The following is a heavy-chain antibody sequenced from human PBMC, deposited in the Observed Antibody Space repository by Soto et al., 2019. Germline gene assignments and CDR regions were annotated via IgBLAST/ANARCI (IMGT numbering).Heavy chain of an antibody. V-gene: IGHV4-59*01. Sequence: SETLSLTCTVSGGSISSYYWSWIRQPPGKGLEWIGYIYYSGSTNYNPSLKSRVTISVDTSKNQFSLKLSSVTAADTAVYYCARGELYCSGSTCYSNRPFDYWGQGTLVTVSS. CDR2: IYYSGST. CDR3: ARGELYCSGSTCYSNRPFDY. J-gene: IGHJ4*02. D-gene: IGHD2-15*01. CDR1: GGSISSYY.